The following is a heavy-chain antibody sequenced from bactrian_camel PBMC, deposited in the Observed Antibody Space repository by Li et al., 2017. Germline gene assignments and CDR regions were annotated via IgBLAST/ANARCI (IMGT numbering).Heavy chain of an antibody. CDR3: AAEGWGPAMSTMGRTTFGN. CDR2: IYGDVTET. V-gene: IGHV3S7*01. D-gene: IGHD3*01. CDR1: TFVSA. J-gene: IGHJ6*01. Sequence: VQLVESGGGLVQPGGSLRLSCAASTFVSALSWVRQAPGKGLEWVSSIYGDVTETYYTESVKGRFTISRANAKNTVYLQMNNLKPEDTAVYYCAAEGWGPAMSTMGRTTFGNWGQGTQVTVS.